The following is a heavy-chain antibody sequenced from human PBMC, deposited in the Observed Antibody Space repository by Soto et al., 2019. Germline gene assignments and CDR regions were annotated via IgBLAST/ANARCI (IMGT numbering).Heavy chain of an antibody. D-gene: IGHD3-3*01. Sequence: VGSLRLSCEASGFTFSSYGMHRVRQAPGKGLEWVAVIWYDGSNKYYADSVKGRFTISRDNSKNTLYLQMNSLRAEDTAVYYCARDRDFWSGYYTGYYYGMDVWGQGT. CDR3: ARDRDFWSGYYTGYYYGMDV. J-gene: IGHJ6*02. CDR1: GFTFSSYG. V-gene: IGHV3-33*01. CDR2: IWYDGSNK.